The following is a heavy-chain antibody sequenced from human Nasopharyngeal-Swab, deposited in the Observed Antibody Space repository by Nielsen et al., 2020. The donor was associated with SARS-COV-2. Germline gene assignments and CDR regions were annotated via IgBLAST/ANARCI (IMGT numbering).Heavy chain of an antibody. Sequence: LRLSCAASGFTFSSYSMNWIRQPPGKGLEWIGYIYYSGSTYYNPSLKSRVTISVDTSKNQFSLKLSSVTAADTAVYYCARDTAGSFDYWGQGTLVTVSS. J-gene: IGHJ4*02. D-gene: IGHD6-13*01. CDR2: IYYSGST. CDR1: GFTFSSYS. CDR3: ARDTAGSFDY. V-gene: IGHV4-30-4*08.